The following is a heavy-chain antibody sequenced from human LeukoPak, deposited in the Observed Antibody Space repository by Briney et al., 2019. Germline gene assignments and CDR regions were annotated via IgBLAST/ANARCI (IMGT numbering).Heavy chain of an antibody. CDR3: ARHVEIAVAGPIDY. J-gene: IGHJ4*02. Sequence: SETLSLTXTVSGGSISSSRDYWGWIRQPPGNGLEWIGSIYYSGSTYYNPSLKSRVTISVDTSKNQFSLKLSSVTAADTAVYYCARHVEIAVAGPIDYWGQGTLVTVSS. CDR1: GGSISSSRDY. V-gene: IGHV4-39*01. D-gene: IGHD6-19*01. CDR2: IYYSGST.